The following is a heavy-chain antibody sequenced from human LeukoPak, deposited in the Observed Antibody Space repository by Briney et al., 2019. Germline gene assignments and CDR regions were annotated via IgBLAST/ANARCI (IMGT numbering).Heavy chain of an antibody. V-gene: IGHV3-7*01. CDR1: GFTFSSYW. Sequence: QAGGSLRLSCAASGFTFSSYWMSWVRQAPGKGLEWVANIKQDGSEKYCVDSVKGRFTISRDNAKNSLYLQMNSLRAEDTAVYYCASTNRPDYYDSSDHRTFDYWGQGTLVTVSS. J-gene: IGHJ4*02. D-gene: IGHD3-22*01. CDR3: ASTNRPDYYDSSDHRTFDY. CDR2: IKQDGSEK.